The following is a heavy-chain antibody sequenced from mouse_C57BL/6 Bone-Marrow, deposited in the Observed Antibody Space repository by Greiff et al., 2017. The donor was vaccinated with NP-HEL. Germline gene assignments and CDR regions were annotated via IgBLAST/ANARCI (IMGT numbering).Heavy chain of an antibody. D-gene: IGHD2-3*01. J-gene: IGHJ3*01. Sequence: EVMLVESGGGLVKPGGSLKLSCAASGFTFSSYAMSWVRQTPEKRLEWVATISDGGSYTYYTDNVKGRFTISRDNAKNTLYLQMSHLKSEYTAMYYCARDHIDGYYLAWFAYWGQGTLVTVSA. CDR1: GFTFSSYA. CDR2: ISDGGSYT. CDR3: ARDHIDGYYLAWFAY. V-gene: IGHV5-4*01.